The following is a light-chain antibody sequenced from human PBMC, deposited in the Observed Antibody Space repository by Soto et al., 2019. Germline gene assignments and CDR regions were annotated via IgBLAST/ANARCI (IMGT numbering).Light chain of an antibody. J-gene: IGKJ1*01. V-gene: IGKV4-1*01. CDR2: WAS. Sequence: DVVLTQSPDSLAVSLGERATIICKSSQSVLYSSNNMNYLARYQQKAGQPPKLLIYWASTRESGVPDRFGGSGSGTEFTLTINSLQAEDVAVYYCQQYYSTPWTFGQGTKVEIK. CDR1: QSVLYSSNNMNY. CDR3: QQYYSTPWT.